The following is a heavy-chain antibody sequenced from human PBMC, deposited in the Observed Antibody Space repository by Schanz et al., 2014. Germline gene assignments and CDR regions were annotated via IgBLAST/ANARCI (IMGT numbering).Heavy chain of an antibody. CDR1: RSTFSSYT. D-gene: IGHD6-6*01. CDR2: IIPILGIA. J-gene: IGHJ4*02. V-gene: IGHV1-69*08. CDR3: ARDQSPYTNSSDVRYFDY. Sequence: QVQLVQSGAEVKKPGSSVKVSCKASRSTFSSYTINWLRQAPGQGLEWMGRIIPILGIANYAQNFQGRVTMTADKSTTTAYMELSGLRSEDTAVYYCARDQSPYTNSSDVRYFDYWGQGSLVTVSS.